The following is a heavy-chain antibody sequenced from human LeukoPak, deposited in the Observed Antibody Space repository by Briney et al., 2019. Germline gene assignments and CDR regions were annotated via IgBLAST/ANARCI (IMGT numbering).Heavy chain of an antibody. CDR3: AREFKWDPPDY. CDR2: ISAYNGNT. J-gene: IGHJ4*02. CDR1: GYTFTGYY. Sequence: GASPKVSCTASGYTFTGYYMHWARPAPGQGLEWMGWISAYNGNTNYAQKLQGRVTMTTDTSTSTAYMELRSLRSDDTAVYYCAREFKWDPPDYWGQGTLVTVSS. V-gene: IGHV1-18*04. D-gene: IGHD1-26*01.